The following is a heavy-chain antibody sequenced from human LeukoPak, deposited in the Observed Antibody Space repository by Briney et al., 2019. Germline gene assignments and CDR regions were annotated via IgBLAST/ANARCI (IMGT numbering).Heavy chain of an antibody. CDR2: IYTSGST. D-gene: IGHD5-18*01. V-gene: IGHV4-61*02. J-gene: IGHJ4*02. CDR3: ARDQHTAMVPDY. CDR1: GGSITSGSYY. Sequence: SSETLSLTCTVSGGSITSGSYYWSWIRHPAGKGLEWIGRIYTSGSTNYNPSLKNRVTISVDTSKNQFSLKLSSVTAADTAVYYCARDQHTAMVPDYWGQGTLVTVSS.